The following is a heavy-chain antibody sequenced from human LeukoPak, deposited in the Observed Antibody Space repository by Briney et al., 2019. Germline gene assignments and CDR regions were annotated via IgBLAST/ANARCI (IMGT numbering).Heavy chain of an antibody. V-gene: IGHV1-8*03. CDR1: GYTFTSYD. Sequence: ATVKVSCKASGYTFTSYDINWVRQATGQGLEWMGWMNPNSGNTGYAQKFQGRVTITRNTSISTAYMELSSLGSADTAVYYCARGGYCSSTSCYRFDPWGQGTLVTVSS. D-gene: IGHD2-2*01. CDR2: MNPNSGNT. J-gene: IGHJ5*02. CDR3: ARGGYCSSTSCYRFDP.